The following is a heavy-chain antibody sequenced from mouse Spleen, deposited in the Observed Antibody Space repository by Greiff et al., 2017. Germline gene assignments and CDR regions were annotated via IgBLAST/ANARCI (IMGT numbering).Heavy chain of an antibody. CDR3: ARDYDGYSLAY. J-gene: IGHJ3*01. D-gene: IGHD2-3*01. Sequence: EVKLVESGGGLVKLGGSLKLSCAASGFTFSSYAMSWVRQTPEKRLEWVATISSGGGNTYYPDSVKGRFTISIDNAKNTLYLQMSSLKSEDTAMYYCARDYDGYSLAYWGQGTLVTVSA. CDR2: ISSGGGNT. CDR1: GFTFSSYA. V-gene: IGHV5-9*04.